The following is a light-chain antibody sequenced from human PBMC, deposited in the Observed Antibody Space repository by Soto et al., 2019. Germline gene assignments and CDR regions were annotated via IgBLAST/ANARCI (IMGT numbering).Light chain of an antibody. CDR3: SSYTTTTTLYV. CDR1: SGDIGTYNY. V-gene: IGLV2-14*01. CDR2: EVN. J-gene: IGLJ1*01. Sequence: LTQPASVSGSPGQSITISCAGTSGDIGTYNYVSWYQQHPGEAPKLLICEVNKRPSGVSNRFSGSKSGTTASLTISGLQAEDEADYYCSSYTTTTTLYVFGTGTKVTVL.